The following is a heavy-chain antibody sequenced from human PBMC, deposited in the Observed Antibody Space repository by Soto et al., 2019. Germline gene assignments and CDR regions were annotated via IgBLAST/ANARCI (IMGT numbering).Heavy chain of an antibody. CDR3: ASRTMVRGDGY. Sequence: EVQLVESGGGLVKPGGSLRLSCAASGFTFSSYSMNWVRQAPGKGLEWVSSISSSSSYIYYADSVKGRFTISRDNAKNSLYLKMNSLRAEDTAVYYCASRTMVRGDGYWGQGTLVTVSS. CDR2: ISSSSSYI. V-gene: IGHV3-21*01. CDR1: GFTFSSYS. D-gene: IGHD3-10*01. J-gene: IGHJ4*02.